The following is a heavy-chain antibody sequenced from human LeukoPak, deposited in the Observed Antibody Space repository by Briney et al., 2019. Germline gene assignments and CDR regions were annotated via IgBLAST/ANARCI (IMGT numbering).Heavy chain of an antibody. CDR2: FDPEDGET. CDR1: GYTLTELS. V-gene: IGHV1-24*01. Sequence: ASVKVSCKVSGYTLTELSMHWVRQAPGKGLEWMGGFDPEDGETIYAQKFQGRVTMTEDTSTDTAYMELSSLRSEDTAVYYCATAPLDTAMATPHYYYGMDVWGQGTTVTVSS. J-gene: IGHJ6*02. D-gene: IGHD5-18*01. CDR3: ATAPLDTAMATPHYYYGMDV.